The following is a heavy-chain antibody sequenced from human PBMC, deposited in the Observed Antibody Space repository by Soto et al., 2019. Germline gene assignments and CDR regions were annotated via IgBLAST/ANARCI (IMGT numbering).Heavy chain of an antibody. J-gene: IGHJ4*02. CDR3: AKSSAAYYDILTGFHFDY. V-gene: IGHV3-23*01. CDR2: ISGSGGST. CDR1: GFTFSSYA. Sequence: GGSLRLSCAASGFTFSSYAMSWVRQAPGKGLEWVSAISGSGGSTYYADSVKGRFTISRDNSKNTLYLQMNSLRAEDTAVYYCAKSSAAYYDILTGFHFDYWGQGTLVTVSS. D-gene: IGHD3-9*01.